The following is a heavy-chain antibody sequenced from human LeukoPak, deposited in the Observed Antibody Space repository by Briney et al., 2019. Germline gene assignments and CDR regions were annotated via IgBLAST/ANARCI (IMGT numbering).Heavy chain of an antibody. Sequence: PGGSLRLSCAASGFTFNNYGIHWVRQALGKGLEWVAVIWYDGNNKYYADSVKGRFTISRDSSKNTMYLQMNSLRAEDTAVYYCAREHTTVTSLLDYWGQGTLVTVSS. V-gene: IGHV3-33*01. CDR1: GFTFNNYG. J-gene: IGHJ4*02. CDR2: IWYDGNNK. CDR3: AREHTTVTSLLDY. D-gene: IGHD4-17*01.